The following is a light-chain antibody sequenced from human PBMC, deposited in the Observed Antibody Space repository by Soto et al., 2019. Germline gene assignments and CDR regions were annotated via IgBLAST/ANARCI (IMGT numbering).Light chain of an antibody. CDR1: QTISTW. CDR3: QQYDKYSWT. J-gene: IGKJ1*01. CDR2: DAS. V-gene: IGKV1-5*01. Sequence: DIPMTQSPSTLSASVGDRVTITCRASQTISTWLAWYQQRPGKAPNLLIFDASALKSGVPSRFSGSGSGTEFTLTISSLQPDDFAIYYCQQYDKYSWTFGQGTRVEVK.